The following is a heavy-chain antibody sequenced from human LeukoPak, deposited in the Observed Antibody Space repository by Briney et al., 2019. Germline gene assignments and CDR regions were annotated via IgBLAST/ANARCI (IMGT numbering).Heavy chain of an antibody. CDR2: ISSASNTI. J-gene: IGHJ4*02. V-gene: IGHV3-48*01. CDR3: ARGERYSGSYLDY. D-gene: IGHD1-26*01. CDR1: GFTFSSYS. Sequence: PGGSLRLSCAASGFTFSSYSMNWVRQAPGKGLEWVSYISSASNTIYYADSVKGRFTISRDNAKNSLYLQMNSLRAEDTAVYYCARGERYSGSYLDYWGQGTLVTVSS.